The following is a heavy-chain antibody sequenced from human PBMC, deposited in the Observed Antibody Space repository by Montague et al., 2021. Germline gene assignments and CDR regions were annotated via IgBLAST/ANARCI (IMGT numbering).Heavy chain of an antibody. J-gene: IGHJ4*02. CDR1: GFTFSTFP. Sequence: SLRLSCAASGFTFSTFPMHWVRQAPGKGLEWVALISHDGSNKYYADSVRGRFTVSRDNSKNTLYLQTNSLRADDTAVYYCARWRVYYDSSGYADWGQGTLVTVSS. CDR3: ARWRVYYDSSGYAD. D-gene: IGHD3-22*01. V-gene: IGHV3-30-3*01. CDR2: ISHDGSNK.